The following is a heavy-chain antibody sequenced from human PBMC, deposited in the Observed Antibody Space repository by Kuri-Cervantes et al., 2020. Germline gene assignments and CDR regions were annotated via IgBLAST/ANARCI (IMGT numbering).Heavy chain of an antibody. CDR3: TRALLYHYYYYYMDV. J-gene: IGHJ6*03. V-gene: IGHV3-15*01. Sequence: GGSLRLSCAVYGGSISRSSSYYWGWIRQPPGKGLEWVGRIKSKTDGGTTDYAAPVKDRFTISRDDSKNTVYLQMNSLKTEDTAVYYCTRALLYHYYYYYMDVWGKGTTVTVSS. D-gene: IGHD2-2*02. CDR1: GGSISRSSSYY. CDR2: IKSKTDGGTT.